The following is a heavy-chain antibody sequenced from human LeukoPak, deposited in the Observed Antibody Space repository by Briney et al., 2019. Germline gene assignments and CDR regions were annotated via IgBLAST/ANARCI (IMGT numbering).Heavy chain of an antibody. CDR1: GGTFSSYA. J-gene: IGHJ4*02. Sequence: GASVKVSCKASGGTFSSYAISWVRQAPGQGLEWMGRIIPILGIANYAQKFQGRVTITADKSTSTAYMELSSLRSEDTAVYYCARAVIAVAPFDYWGQGTLVTVSS. CDR3: ARAVIAVAPFDY. CDR2: IIPILGIA. D-gene: IGHD6-19*01. V-gene: IGHV1-69*04.